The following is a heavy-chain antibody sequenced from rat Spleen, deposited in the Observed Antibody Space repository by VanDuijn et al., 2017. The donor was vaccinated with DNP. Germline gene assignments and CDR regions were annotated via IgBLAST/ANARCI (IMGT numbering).Heavy chain of an antibody. CDR2: ISHGGSGT. J-gene: IGHJ2*01. CDR3: ARRGGSYEFDF. D-gene: IGHD1-2*01. Sequence: EVQLVESGGGLVQPGRSLKLSCAASGYTFSDYNMAWVRQAPKKGLEWVATISHGGSGTYYRDSVKGRFSISRDIAKTTLYLQMDSLRSEDTATYYCARRGGSYEFDFWGQGVMVTVSS. V-gene: IGHV5-7*01. CDR1: GYTFSDYN.